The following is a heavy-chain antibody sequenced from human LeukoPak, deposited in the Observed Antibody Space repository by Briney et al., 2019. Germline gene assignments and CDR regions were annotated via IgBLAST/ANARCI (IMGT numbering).Heavy chain of an antibody. J-gene: IGHJ6*03. CDR3: AKDRCSNGIGCYYYYMDV. Sequence: PGGSQRLSCAASGFTFSSYCMNWVRQAPGKGLEWVAYIQYDGSNEQYAHSVKGRFRISRDSSKNILYLQMNSLRAGDTAVYYCAKDRCSNGIGCYYYYMDVWGKGTTVTISS. V-gene: IGHV3-30*02. CDR2: IQYDGSNE. D-gene: IGHD2-8*01. CDR1: GFTFSSYC.